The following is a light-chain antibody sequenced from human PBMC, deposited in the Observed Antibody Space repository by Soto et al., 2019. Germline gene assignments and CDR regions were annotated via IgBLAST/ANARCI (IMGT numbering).Light chain of an antibody. V-gene: IGKV3-11*02. CDR3: HQRYNYPSIT. CDR2: GAS. J-gene: IGKJ5*01. Sequence: EIVLTQSPATLSLSPGETATLSCRASQSVSNYLAWYHHKPGQAPRLLIYGASNSATGVSARISGSGSGRDFSLTINSLEPEDSAVYYCHQRYNYPSITFGQGTRVEI. CDR1: QSVSNY.